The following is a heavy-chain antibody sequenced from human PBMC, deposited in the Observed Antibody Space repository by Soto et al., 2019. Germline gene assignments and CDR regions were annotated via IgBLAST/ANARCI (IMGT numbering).Heavy chain of an antibody. D-gene: IGHD2-15*01. V-gene: IGHV3-21*01. Sequence: GGSLRLSCAASGFTFSNYVMNWVRQAPGKGLEWVSSISSSSSYIYYAGSLKGRFTISRDNAKNSLSLQMHSLRAEDTAVYYCARALGARSDGTCYGDHFDPWGQGTLVTVSS. CDR1: GFTFSNYV. J-gene: IGHJ5*02. CDR2: ISSSSSYI. CDR3: ARALGARSDGTCYGDHFDP.